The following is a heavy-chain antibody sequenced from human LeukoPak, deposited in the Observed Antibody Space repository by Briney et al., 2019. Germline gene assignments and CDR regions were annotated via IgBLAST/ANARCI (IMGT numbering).Heavy chain of an antibody. Sequence: GGSLRPSCAAAGFTFSSYWMSWVSQAPGKGLEWVANIKQDGSEKYYVDSVKGRHTISRDNAKNSLYLQMNSLRAEDTAVYYCARDRYYDSSGLENAFDIWGQGTMVTVSS. V-gene: IGHV3-7*01. CDR1: GFTFSSYW. CDR2: IKQDGSEK. CDR3: ARDRYYDSSGLENAFDI. J-gene: IGHJ3*02. D-gene: IGHD3-22*01.